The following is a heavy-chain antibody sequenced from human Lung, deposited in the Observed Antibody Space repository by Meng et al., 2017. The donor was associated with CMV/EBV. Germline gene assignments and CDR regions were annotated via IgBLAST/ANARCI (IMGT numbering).Heavy chain of an antibody. CDR1: GGSLSSSNW. CDR3: ASFPPPGKQWLVTDY. V-gene: IGHV4-4*02. Sequence: QGQLQESGPGLGRPSGTLSLPCAVSGGSLSSSNWWSWVRQPPGKGLEWIGEIYHSGSTNYNPSLKSRVTISVDKSKNQFSLKLSSVTAADTAVYYCASFPPPGKQWLVTDYWGQGTLVTVSS. D-gene: IGHD6-19*01. J-gene: IGHJ4*02. CDR2: IYHSGST.